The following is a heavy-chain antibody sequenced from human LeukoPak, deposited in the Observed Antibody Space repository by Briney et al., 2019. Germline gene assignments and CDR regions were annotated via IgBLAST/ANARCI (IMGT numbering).Heavy chain of an antibody. J-gene: IGHJ5*02. D-gene: IGHD6-6*01. Sequence: GGSLRLSCAASGFKFSDHYIDWVRQAPGKGLEWVGRSRNKASSYTTEYAASVEGRFTISRDVSESSLYLQMNSLRTEDTAVYYCARAARLPYAEENWFDPWGQGTLVTVSS. V-gene: IGHV3-72*01. CDR1: GFKFSDHY. CDR3: ARAARLPYAEENWFDP. CDR2: SRNKASSYTT.